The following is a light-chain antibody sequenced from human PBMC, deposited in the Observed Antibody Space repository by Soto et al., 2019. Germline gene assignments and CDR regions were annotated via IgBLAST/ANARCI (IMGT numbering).Light chain of an antibody. CDR2: GAS. Sequence: EMVLTQSPGTLSLSPGEIATLSCRASQSVSSSYLAWHQQKPGQAPRLIIYGASSRATGIPSRFNGSGSGTDFTLSIIRLEPEDSAVYYCEQYGSLPVTFGQGTKVEIK. CDR1: QSVSSSY. CDR3: EQYGSLPVT. J-gene: IGKJ1*01. V-gene: IGKV3-20*01.